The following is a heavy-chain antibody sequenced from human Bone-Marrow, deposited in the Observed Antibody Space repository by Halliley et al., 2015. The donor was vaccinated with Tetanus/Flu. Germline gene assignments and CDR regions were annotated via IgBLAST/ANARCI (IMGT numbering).Heavy chain of an antibody. CDR1: GFTFSNAY. CDR3: TTSPGDSGARGDDFFDF. CDR2: IKNKKDGGTM. D-gene: IGHD4-17*01. Sequence: AGSGFTFSNAYMTWVRQAPGKGLEWVGRIKNKKDGGTMDYAAPVRGRFTISRDGSENTLHLQMNSLKTEDTAVYYCTTSPGDSGARGDDFFDFGGQGKRVPVSS. V-gene: IGHV3-15*01. J-gene: IGHJ3*01.